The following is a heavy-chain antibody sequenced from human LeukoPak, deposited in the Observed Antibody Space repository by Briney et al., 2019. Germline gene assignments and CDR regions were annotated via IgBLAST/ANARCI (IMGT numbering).Heavy chain of an antibody. CDR3: ARVNNRISAAGTGWFDL. D-gene: IGHD6-13*01. V-gene: IGHV4-34*01. CDR2: INHSGST. Sequence: SETLSLTCAVYGGCFSGYDCCWIRQPPGKGLEWIGEINHSGSTNYNPSLKSRVTISVDTSKNQFSLKLSSVTAADTAVYYCARVNNRISAAGTGWFDLWGQGTLVTVSS. CDR1: GGCFSGYD. J-gene: IGHJ5*02.